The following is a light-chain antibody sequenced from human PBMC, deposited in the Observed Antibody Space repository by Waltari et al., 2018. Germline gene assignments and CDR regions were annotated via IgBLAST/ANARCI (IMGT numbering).Light chain of an antibody. V-gene: IGKV4-1*01. CDR1: PSVLYSSNNKNY. CDR2: WAS. J-gene: IGKJ2*01. Sequence: DIVMTQSPDSLAVSLGERATINCKSSPSVLYSSNNKNYLAWYQQKPGQPPKLIIYWASTRESGVPDRFSGSGSGTDFILTISSLQAEDVAVYYCQQHYGTPRTFGQGTKLEIK. CDR3: QQHYGTPRT.